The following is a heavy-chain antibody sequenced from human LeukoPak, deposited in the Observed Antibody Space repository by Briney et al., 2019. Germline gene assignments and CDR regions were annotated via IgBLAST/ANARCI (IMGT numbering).Heavy chain of an antibody. Sequence: PGGSLRLSCAASGFTFSSYSMSWVRQAPGKGLEWVSSISSSSSYIYYADSVKGRFTISRDNAKNSLYLQMNSLRAEDTAVYYCARDVSVDYSDYWGQGTLVTVSS. CDR3: ARDVSVDYSDY. V-gene: IGHV3-21*01. CDR1: GFTFSSYS. CDR2: ISSSSSYI. J-gene: IGHJ4*02. D-gene: IGHD2-21*01.